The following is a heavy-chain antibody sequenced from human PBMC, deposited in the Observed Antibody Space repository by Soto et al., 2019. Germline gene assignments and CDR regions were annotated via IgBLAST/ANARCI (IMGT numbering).Heavy chain of an antibody. CDR1: GFTFTSSA. Sequence: GASVKVSCKASGFTFTSSAVQWVRQARGQRLEWIGWIVVGSGNTNYAQEFQERVTITRDMSTSTAYMELSSLRSEDTAVYYCAADPAYSSREGGMDVWGQGTTVTVSS. CDR2: IVVGSGNT. CDR3: AADPAYSSREGGMDV. D-gene: IGHD6-13*01. V-gene: IGHV1-58*01. J-gene: IGHJ6*02.